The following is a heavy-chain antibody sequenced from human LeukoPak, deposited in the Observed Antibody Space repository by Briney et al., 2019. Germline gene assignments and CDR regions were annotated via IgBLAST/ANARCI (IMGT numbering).Heavy chain of an antibody. D-gene: IGHD2-2*01. CDR1: GGSFSGYY. CDR2: INHSGST. CDR3: ARGFRYCSSTSCYVSGWFDP. Sequence: SETLSLTCAVSGGSFSGYYWSWIRQPPGKGLEWIGEINHSGSTNYNPSLKSRVTISVDTSKNQFSLKLSSVTAANTAVYYCARGFRYCSSTSCYVSGWFDPWGQGTLVTVSS. V-gene: IGHV4-34*01. J-gene: IGHJ5*02.